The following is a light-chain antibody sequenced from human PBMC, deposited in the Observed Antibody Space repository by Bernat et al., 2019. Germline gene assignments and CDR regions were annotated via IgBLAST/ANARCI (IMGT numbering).Light chain of an antibody. CDR2: KAS. CDR3: QEYRSVSGT. CDR1: QTISSW. V-gene: IGKV1-5*03. Sequence: DIQMTQSPSTLSASIGDRVTITCRASQTISSWLAWYQQKPGKAPKLLIYKASSLESGVPSRFSGSGSGTEFTLTISSLQPDDLATYHCQEYRSVSGTFGQGTKVEIK. J-gene: IGKJ1*01.